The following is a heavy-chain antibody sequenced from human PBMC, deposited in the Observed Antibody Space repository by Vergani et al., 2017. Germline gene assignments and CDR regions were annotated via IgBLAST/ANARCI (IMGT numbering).Heavy chain of an antibody. Sequence: QVQLVESVGGVVQPGRSLRLSCAASGFTFSSYGMHWVRQAPGKGLEWVAVIWDDGSTKYYEDSVKGRFTISRDNSKNTLYLQMNSLRAEDTAVYYCARDGQYSSSWSDYWGQGTLVTVSS. V-gene: IGHV3-33*08. D-gene: IGHD6-13*01. CDR1: GFTFSSYG. CDR2: IWDDGSTK. J-gene: IGHJ4*02. CDR3: ARDGQYSSSWSDY.